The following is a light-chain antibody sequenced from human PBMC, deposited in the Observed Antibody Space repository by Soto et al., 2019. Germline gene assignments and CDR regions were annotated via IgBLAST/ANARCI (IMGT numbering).Light chain of an antibody. CDR2: AAS. CDR3: QQDYSTRAT. V-gene: IGKV1-39*01. J-gene: IGKJ5*01. CDR1: ESISRH. Sequence: DIQMSQSPSSLSASVGDRVTITCRAAESISRHLNWYQQKPGRAPDLLIYAASTLQNGVPSRFTGSGSGKELTLTITGLQLEDFATYYCQQDYSTRATLGQGTRLEIK.